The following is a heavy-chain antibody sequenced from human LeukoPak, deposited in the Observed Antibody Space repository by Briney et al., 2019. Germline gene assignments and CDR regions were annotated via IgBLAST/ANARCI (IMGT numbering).Heavy chain of an antibody. J-gene: IGHJ5*02. Sequence: PGGSLRLSCAASGFTFSSYDMHWVRHATGKGLEWVSAIGTAGDTYYPGSVKGRFTISRENAKNSLYLQMNSLRAGDTAVYYCARGVSCSSTSCWGLNWFDPWGQGTLVTVSS. CDR3: ARGVSCSSTSCWGLNWFDP. CDR1: GFTFSSYD. CDR2: IGTAGDT. D-gene: IGHD2-2*01. V-gene: IGHV3-13*01.